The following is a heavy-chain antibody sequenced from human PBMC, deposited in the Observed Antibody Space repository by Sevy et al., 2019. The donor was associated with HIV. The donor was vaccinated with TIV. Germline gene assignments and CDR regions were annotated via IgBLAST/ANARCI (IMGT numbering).Heavy chain of an antibody. D-gene: IGHD2-8*02. CDR1: GFTFTYAW. CDR2: IKSRADGGTT. Sequence: GGSLRLSCAASGFTFTYAWMSWVRQAPGKGLEWIGRIKSRADGGTTDYAAPVKGRFIISRDDSKNTLFLQMNSLKTEDTAVYYCSTDPIIVLLVTEGMDVWGQGTTVTVSS. CDR3: STDPIIVLLVTEGMDV. J-gene: IGHJ6*02. V-gene: IGHV3-15*01.